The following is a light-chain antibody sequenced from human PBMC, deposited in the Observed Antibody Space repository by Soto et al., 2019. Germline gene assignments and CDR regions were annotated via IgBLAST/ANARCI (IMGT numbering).Light chain of an antibody. CDR1: QGISSY. V-gene: IGKV1-9*01. CDR3: QQVNVYPST. J-gene: IGKJ4*01. Sequence: DIQMTQSPSTLSASVGDRVTITCRASQGISSYSGWYQQKPGKAPNLLIYDASTLHSGVPSRFSGGGSGTDFTLTISSLQPEDFATYYCQQVNVYPSTFGGGTKVDI. CDR2: DAS.